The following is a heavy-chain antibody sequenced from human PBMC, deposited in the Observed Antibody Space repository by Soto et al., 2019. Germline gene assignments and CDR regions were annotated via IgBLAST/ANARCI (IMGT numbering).Heavy chain of an antibody. J-gene: IGHJ6*02. Sequence: RLSCAASGFTFSSYSMNWVRQAPGKGLEWVSYISSSSTIYYADSVKGRFTISRDNAKNSLYLQMNSLRDEDTAVYYCAREAVAFLGGMDVWGQGTTVTVSS. CDR3: AREAVAFLGGMDV. CDR1: GFTFSSYS. CDR2: ISSSSTI. D-gene: IGHD6-19*01. V-gene: IGHV3-48*02.